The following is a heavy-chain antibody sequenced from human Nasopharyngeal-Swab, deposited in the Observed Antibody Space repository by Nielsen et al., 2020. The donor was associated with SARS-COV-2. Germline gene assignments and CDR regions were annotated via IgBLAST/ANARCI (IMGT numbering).Heavy chain of an antibody. D-gene: IGHD2-8*01. CDR1: GFTFSNFG. J-gene: IGHJ4*02. CDR2: ISYEGTND. Sequence: GESLKISCAASGFTFSNFGMHWVRQAPGKGLEWVAVISYEGTNDYYADFVKGRFTISRDNAKNSLYLQMNSLRAEDTALYYCARDGVNYYDYWGQGTLVTVSS. CDR3: ARDGVNYYDY. V-gene: IGHV3-30*03.